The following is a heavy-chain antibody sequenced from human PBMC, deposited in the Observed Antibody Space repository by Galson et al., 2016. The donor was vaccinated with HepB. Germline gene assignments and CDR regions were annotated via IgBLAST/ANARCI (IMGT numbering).Heavy chain of an antibody. CDR3: VTGPPAYHYYGMDV. CDR2: TQYRSKWES. CDR1: GDSVSSSTAA. Sequence: CAISGDSVSSSTAAWHWIRQSPSRGLEWRARTQYRSKWESHYADSVRSRVTVIPDTSKNLLTLQVNSVSPEDTAVYYCVTGPPAYHYYGMDVWGQGTPVTVSS. V-gene: IGHV6-1*01. J-gene: IGHJ6*02.